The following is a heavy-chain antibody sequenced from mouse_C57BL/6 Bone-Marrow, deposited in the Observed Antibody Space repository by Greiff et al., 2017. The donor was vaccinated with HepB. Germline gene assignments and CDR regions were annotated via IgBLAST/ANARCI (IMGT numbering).Heavy chain of an antibody. D-gene: IGHD2-12*01. CDR3: ARAYYRYFDV. CDR2: ISDGGSYT. V-gene: IGHV5-4*03. Sequence: EVKVVESGGGLVKPGGSLKLSCAASGFTFSSYAMSWVRQTPEKRLEWVATISDGGSYTYYPDNVKGRFTISRDNAKNNLYLQMSHLKSEDTAMYYFARAYYRYFDVWGTETTVTVSS. J-gene: IGHJ1*03. CDR1: GFTFSSYA.